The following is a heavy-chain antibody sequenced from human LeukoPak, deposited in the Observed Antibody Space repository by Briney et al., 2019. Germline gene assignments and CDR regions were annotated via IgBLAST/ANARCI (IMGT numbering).Heavy chain of an antibody. CDR1: GFTFSSYW. D-gene: IGHD5-24*01. CDR3: SRDLRGRDDY. V-gene: IGHV3-7*01. Sequence: GGSLRLSCAASGFTFSSYWMSWVRQAPGKGLEWVANIKQDGSQKYYVDSVKGRFSISRDNAKNSLYLQMNSLRAEDTAVYYCSRDLRGRDDYWGQGILVIVSS. J-gene: IGHJ4*02. CDR2: IKQDGSQK.